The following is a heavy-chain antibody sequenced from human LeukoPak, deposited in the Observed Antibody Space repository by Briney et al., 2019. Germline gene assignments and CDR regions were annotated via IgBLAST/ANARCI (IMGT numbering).Heavy chain of an antibody. D-gene: IGHD1-1*01. V-gene: IGHV3-74*01. CDR3: TRTTTTADWYFDL. J-gene: IGHJ2*01. Sequence: PGGSLRLSCAVSGFTFSSYWMYWVRQAPGKRLVWVARINSDGSSTTYADSVEGRFTISRDNTKSMLHLQMHSLRVDDSAVYFCTRTTTTADWYFDLWGRGTLVTVSS. CDR1: GFTFSSYW. CDR2: INSDGSST.